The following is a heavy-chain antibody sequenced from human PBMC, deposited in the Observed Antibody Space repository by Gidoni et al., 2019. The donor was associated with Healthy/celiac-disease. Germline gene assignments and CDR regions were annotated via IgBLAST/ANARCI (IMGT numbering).Heavy chain of an antibody. CDR2: ISCSSSYT. D-gene: IGHD6-13*01. CDR3: ARVVSRHSSTFDY. Sequence: QVQLVESGGGLVKPGGSRRLSCADVGSTFSDYYMSWSRQAPGKGLEWVSYISCSSSYTNYADSVKGRFTIARDTANNSLYLQMNSLRAEDTAVYYCARVVSRHSSTFDYWGQGTLVTVSS. J-gene: IGHJ4*01. CDR1: GSTFSDYY. V-gene: IGHV3-11*06.